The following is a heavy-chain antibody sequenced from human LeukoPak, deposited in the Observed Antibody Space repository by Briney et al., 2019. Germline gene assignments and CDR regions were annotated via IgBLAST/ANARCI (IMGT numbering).Heavy chain of an antibody. V-gene: IGHV1-3*01. Sequence: ASVKVSCKASGYTFTSYTIHWVRQAPGQRLEWMGWINAGNAKTKYSQKLQGRVTITRDTFAYTAYMELSSLKSEDTAVYYCARETAVTKNDAFDIWVQGTMVIVSS. J-gene: IGHJ3*02. CDR3: ARETAVTKNDAFDI. D-gene: IGHD4-17*01. CDR2: INAGNAKT. CDR1: GYTFTSYT.